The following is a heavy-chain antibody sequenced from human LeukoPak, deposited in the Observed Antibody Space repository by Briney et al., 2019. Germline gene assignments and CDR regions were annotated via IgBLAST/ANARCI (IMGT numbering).Heavy chain of an antibody. CDR3: ARVKVAVAGIGWFDP. Sequence: AGGSLRLSCVASGFTVRSNYMSRVRQAPGRGLEWVSVVYSGGTTYYADSVKGRFTISRDNSKNTLYLQMNSLRAEDTAVYYCARVKVAVAGIGWFDPWGQGSLVTVSS. J-gene: IGHJ5*02. CDR1: GFTVRSNY. D-gene: IGHD6-13*01. CDR2: VYSGGTT. V-gene: IGHV3-53*01.